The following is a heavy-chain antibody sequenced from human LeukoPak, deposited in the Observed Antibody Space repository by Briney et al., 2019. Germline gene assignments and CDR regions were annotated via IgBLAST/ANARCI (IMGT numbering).Heavy chain of an antibody. Sequence: AGGSLRLSCAASGFTFSNYAMHWVRQAPGKRLEYVSAISSNGGSTYYANSVKGRSTISRDKSKNTVYLKMGRLRAEDMAVYYCARETRRGDAFDIWGQGTMVTVSS. CDR3: ARETRRGDAFDI. CDR2: ISSNGGST. CDR1: GFTFSNYA. V-gene: IGHV3-64*01. D-gene: IGHD3-16*01. J-gene: IGHJ3*02.